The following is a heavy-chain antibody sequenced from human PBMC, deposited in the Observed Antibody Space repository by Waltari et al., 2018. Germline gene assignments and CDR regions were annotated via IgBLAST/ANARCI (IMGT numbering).Heavy chain of an antibody. V-gene: IGHV4-30-4*08. J-gene: IGHJ6*02. CDR1: GGSISSGDYY. Sequence: QVQLQESGPGLVKPSQTLSLTCTVSGGSISSGDYYWSWIRQPPGKRLEWIGYIYYSGSTYYNPSLKSRVTISVDTSKNQFSLKLSSVTAADTAVYYCARSYDFWSATNYYYYYGMDVWGQGTTVNVSS. D-gene: IGHD3-3*01. CDR3: ARSYDFWSATNYYYYYGMDV. CDR2: IYYSGST.